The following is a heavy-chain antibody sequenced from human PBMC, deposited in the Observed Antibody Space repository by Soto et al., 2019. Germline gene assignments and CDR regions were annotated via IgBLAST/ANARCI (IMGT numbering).Heavy chain of an antibody. J-gene: IGHJ6*02. V-gene: IGHV1-3*01. CDR3: ARDRSPATYYYGSGSYPPLYYGMDV. CDR2: INAGNGNT. Sequence: ASVKVSCKASGYTFTSYAMHWVRQAPGQRLEWMGWINAGNGNTKYSQKFQGRVTITRDTSASTAYMELSSLRSEDTAVYYCARDRSPATYYYGSGSYPPLYYGMDVWGQGTTVIVSS. D-gene: IGHD3-10*01. CDR1: GYTFTSYA.